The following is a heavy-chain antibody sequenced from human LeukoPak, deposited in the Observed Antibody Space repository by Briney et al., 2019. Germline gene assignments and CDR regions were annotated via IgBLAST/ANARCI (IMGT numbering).Heavy chain of an antibody. Sequence: VASVKVSCKASGYTFTNYDINWVRQATGQGLEWMGWMSPRSGNTGYAQKFQGRVTMTRSTSISTAYMELSSLRSEDTAVYYCARGPPNWGFDYWGQGTLVTVSS. CDR3: ARGPPNWGFDY. D-gene: IGHD7-27*01. CDR1: GYTFTNYD. J-gene: IGHJ4*02. CDR2: MSPRSGNT. V-gene: IGHV1-8*01.